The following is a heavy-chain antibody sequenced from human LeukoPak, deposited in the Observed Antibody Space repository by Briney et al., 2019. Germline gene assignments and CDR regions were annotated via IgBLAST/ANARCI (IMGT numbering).Heavy chain of an antibody. J-gene: IGHJ4*02. D-gene: IGHD3-22*01. CDR2: ILYDGSNK. Sequence: GGSLRLSCAASGFTFSNYGIHWVRQAPGKGLEWVAFILYDGSNKYYADSVKGRFTISRDNSKNTVFLQMNSLGDEDTAVYYCAKGLYYYDRSGHPDWGQGTLVTVSS. CDR1: GFTFSNYG. CDR3: AKGLYYYDRSGHPD. V-gene: IGHV3-30*02.